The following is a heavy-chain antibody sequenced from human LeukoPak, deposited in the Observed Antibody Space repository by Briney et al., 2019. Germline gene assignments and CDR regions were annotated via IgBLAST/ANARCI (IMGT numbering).Heavy chain of an antibody. CDR2: IYKSGNT. CDR1: GGSISSYY. Sequence: PSETLSLTCTVSGGSISSYYWSWIRQPPGEGLEWIGNIYKSGNTNCNPSLKSRVARSVDTSNNQFSLTLNSVTAADTAVYYCASFKAFGVIACGQGTLVTVSS. V-gene: IGHV4-59*01. J-gene: IGHJ5*02. D-gene: IGHD2-8*01. CDR3: ASFKAFGVIA.